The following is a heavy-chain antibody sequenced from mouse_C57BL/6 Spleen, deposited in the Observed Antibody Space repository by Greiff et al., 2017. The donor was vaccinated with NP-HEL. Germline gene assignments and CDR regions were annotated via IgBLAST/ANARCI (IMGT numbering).Heavy chain of an antibody. V-gene: IGHV1-42*01. CDR2: INPSTGGT. J-gene: IGHJ1*03. Sequence: VQLQQSGPELVKPGASVKISCKASGYSFTGYYMNWVKQSPEKSLEWIGEINPSTGGTTYNQKFKAKATLTVDKSSSTAYMQLKSLTSEDSAVYYCARWIFRGYFDVWGTGTTVTVSS. CDR3: ARWIFRGYFDV. CDR1: GYSFTGYY.